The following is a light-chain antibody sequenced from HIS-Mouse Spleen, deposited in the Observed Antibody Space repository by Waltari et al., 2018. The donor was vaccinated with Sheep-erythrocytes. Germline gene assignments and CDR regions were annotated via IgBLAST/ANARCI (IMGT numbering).Light chain of an antibody. Sequence: QSALTQPASVSGSPGQSITISCTGTSSDVGSYNLVSWYQQHPGKAPKLMIYEGSKRPSGVSNRFSGYKSGNTDSLTISGLQAEDEADYYCCSYAGSSTPWVFGGGTKLTVL. CDR3: CSYAGSSTPWV. CDR2: EGS. J-gene: IGLJ3*02. V-gene: IGLV2-23*01. CDR1: SSDVGSYNL.